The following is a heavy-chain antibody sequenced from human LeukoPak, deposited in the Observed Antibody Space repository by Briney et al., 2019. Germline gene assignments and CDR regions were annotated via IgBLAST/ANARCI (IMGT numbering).Heavy chain of an antibody. D-gene: IGHD3-9*01. J-gene: IGHJ5*02. CDR2: ISGSGGST. CDR3: ARGGPRYFDWLSSWFDP. V-gene: IGHV3-23*01. Sequence: GGSLRLSCAASGFTFSSYGMSWVRQAPGKGLEWVSAISGSGGSTYYADSVKGRFTISRDNSKNTLYLQMNSLRAEDTAVYYCARGGPRYFDWLSSWFDPWGQGTLVTVSS. CDR1: GFTFSSYG.